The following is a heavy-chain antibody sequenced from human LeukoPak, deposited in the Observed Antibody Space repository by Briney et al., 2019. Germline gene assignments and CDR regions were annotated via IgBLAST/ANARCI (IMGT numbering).Heavy chain of an antibody. CDR2: ISSSSSYI. V-gene: IGHV3-21*01. CDR3: ARDNDLLRYFDWPLDY. CDR1: GFTFSSYS. Sequence: TGGSLRLSCAASGFTFSSYSMNWVRQAPGKGLEWVSSISSSSSYIYYADSVKGRFTISRDNAKNSLYLQMNSLRAEDTAVYYCARDNDLLRYFDWPLDYWGQGTLVTVSS. D-gene: IGHD3-9*01. J-gene: IGHJ4*02.